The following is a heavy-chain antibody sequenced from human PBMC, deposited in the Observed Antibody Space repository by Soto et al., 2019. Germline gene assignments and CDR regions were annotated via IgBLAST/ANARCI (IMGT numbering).Heavy chain of an antibody. CDR3: AILTTSGYYPPFDD. CDR2: VIPLFAAP. D-gene: IGHD3-22*01. V-gene: IGHV1-69*01. J-gene: IGHJ4*02. CDR1: GDSFSSSA. Sequence: QVQLVQSGAEVKKPGSSVKVSCKASGDSFSSSAITWVRQAPGQGLEWMGGVIPLFAAPHYAHRFQDRVTITADEYTSTAYMELSSLRSEDTAVYYCAILTTSGYYPPFDDWGQGTLVTVSS.